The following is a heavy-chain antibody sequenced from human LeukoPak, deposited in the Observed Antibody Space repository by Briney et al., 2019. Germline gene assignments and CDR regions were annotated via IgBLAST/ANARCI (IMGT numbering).Heavy chain of an antibody. Sequence: SETLSLTCTVSGCSISSYYWSWIRQPPGKGLEWIGYIYYSGSTNYNPSLKSRVTISVDTSKNQFSLKLSSVTAADTAVYYCARQGSGSYYNSKAYYYYGMDVWGQGTTVTVSS. D-gene: IGHD3-10*01. J-gene: IGHJ6*02. CDR1: GCSISSYY. CDR2: IYYSGST. V-gene: IGHV4-59*08. CDR3: ARQGSGSYYNSKAYYYYGMDV.